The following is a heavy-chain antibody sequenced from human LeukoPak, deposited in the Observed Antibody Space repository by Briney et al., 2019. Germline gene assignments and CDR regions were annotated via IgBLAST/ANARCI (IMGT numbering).Heavy chain of an antibody. CDR1: GGSISSYY. Sequence: PSETLSLTCTVSGGSISSYYWSWIRQPPGKGLEWIGYIYYSGSTNYNPSLKSRVTISVDTSKNQFSLKLSSVTAADTAVYYCAREGPYSSSWYIAFDIWGQGTMVTVSS. V-gene: IGHV4-59*01. CDR3: AREGPYSSSWYIAFDI. J-gene: IGHJ3*02. D-gene: IGHD6-13*01. CDR2: IYYSGST.